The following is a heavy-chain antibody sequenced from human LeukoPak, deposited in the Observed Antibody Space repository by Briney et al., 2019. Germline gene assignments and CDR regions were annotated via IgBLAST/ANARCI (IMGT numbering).Heavy chain of an antibody. Sequence: HPGGSLRLSCAASGFTFSSYGMSWVRQAPGKGLEWVSAISGSGGSTYYADSVKGRFTISRDNSKNTLYLQMNSLRAEDTAVYYCAKGESLWFGELLTLFYYYYYMDVWGKGTTVTISS. V-gene: IGHV3-23*01. CDR3: AKGESLWFGELLTLFYYYYYMDV. D-gene: IGHD3-10*01. CDR2: ISGSGGST. J-gene: IGHJ6*03. CDR1: GFTFSSYG.